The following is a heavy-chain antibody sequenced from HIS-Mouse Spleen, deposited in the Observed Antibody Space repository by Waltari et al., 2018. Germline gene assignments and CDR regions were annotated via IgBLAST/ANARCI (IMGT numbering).Heavy chain of an antibody. D-gene: IGHD3-22*01. CDR2: IYSGGST. Sequence: EVQLVESGGGLIQPGGSLRLSCAASGFTVSSNYMSWVRQAPGKGMEWVSVIYSGGSTYYADSVKGRFTISRDNSKNTLYLQMNSLRDEDTAVYYCARDQNYYDSSGYAFDIWGQGTMVTVSS. CDR1: GFTVSSNY. V-gene: IGHV3-53*01. J-gene: IGHJ3*02. CDR3: ARDQNYYDSSGYAFDI.